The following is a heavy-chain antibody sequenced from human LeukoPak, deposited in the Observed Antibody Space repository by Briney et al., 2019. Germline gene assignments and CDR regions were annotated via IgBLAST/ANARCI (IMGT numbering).Heavy chain of an antibody. CDR2: IFHTGNT. J-gene: IGHJ4*02. CDR1: GYSLSNGFY. D-gene: IGHD1-26*01. Sequence: ASETLSLTCAVSGYSLSNGFYWSWIRQPPGKGLEWIGSIFHTGNTYYNPSLKSRLTISVDTSKNQFSLQLRSVTAADTAVYYCARLRYSGSSLGAFDYWGQGALVTVSS. V-gene: IGHV4-38-2*01. CDR3: ARLRYSGSSLGAFDY.